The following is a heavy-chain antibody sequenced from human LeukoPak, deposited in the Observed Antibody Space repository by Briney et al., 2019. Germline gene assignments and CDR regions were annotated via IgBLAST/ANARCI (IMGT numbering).Heavy chain of an antibody. Sequence: SETLSLTCTASGDSMSRTSYYWVWIRQPPGKGPEWIGNIYNSGSTYYNPSLKSRVTISVDISKNQFSLKLSSVTAADTAVYYCARRHGGSSQSDYWGQGTLVTVSS. CDR3: ARRHGGSSQSDY. CDR1: GDSMSRTSYY. J-gene: IGHJ4*02. CDR2: IYNSGST. D-gene: IGHD1-26*01. V-gene: IGHV4-39*01.